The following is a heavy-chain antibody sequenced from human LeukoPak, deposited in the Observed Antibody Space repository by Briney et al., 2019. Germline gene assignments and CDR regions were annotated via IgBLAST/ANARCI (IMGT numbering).Heavy chain of an antibody. J-gene: IGHJ4*02. CDR3: VKDLFLDPTRGVFDY. CDR1: GFTFSSYA. D-gene: IGHD3/OR15-3a*01. Sequence: RAGGSLRLSCSASGFTFSSYAMHWVGRAPGKGLEYVSAISSDGGSTSYADSVKGRFTVSRDNSKSTLYLQMSGLRAEDTAVYYCVKDLFLDPTRGVFDYWGQGTLVTVSS. V-gene: IGHV3-64D*06. CDR2: ISSDGGST.